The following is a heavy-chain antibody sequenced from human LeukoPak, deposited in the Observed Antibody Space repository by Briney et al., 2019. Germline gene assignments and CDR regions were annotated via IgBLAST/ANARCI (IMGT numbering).Heavy chain of an antibody. D-gene: IGHD2-2*01. J-gene: IGHJ5*02. Sequence: SETLSLTCTVSGGSISSSDYSWTWIRQHPGKGLEWIGYISYNGSTYYRPSLKSRVTISADTSKSQFFLKLTSATAADTAIYYCARKVVPVGVPAWWFDPWGQGTLVIVSS. CDR3: ARKVVPVGVPAWWFDP. CDR2: ISYNGST. CDR1: GGSISSSDYS. V-gene: IGHV4-31*03.